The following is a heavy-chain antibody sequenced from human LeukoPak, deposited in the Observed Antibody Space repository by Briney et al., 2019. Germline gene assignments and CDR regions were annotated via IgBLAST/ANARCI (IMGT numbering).Heavy chain of an antibody. J-gene: IGHJ6*04. CDR3: ARAEQLVRIMDV. V-gene: IGHV1-2*02. CDR2: INPNSGGT. CDR1: GYTFTGYY. Sequence: ASVKVSCKASGYTFTGYYMHWVRQAPGQGLEWMGWINPNSGGTNYAQKFQGRVTMTRDTSISTAYMELSKLRSDDTAVYYCARAEQLVRIMDVWGKGTTVTVSS. D-gene: IGHD6-6*01.